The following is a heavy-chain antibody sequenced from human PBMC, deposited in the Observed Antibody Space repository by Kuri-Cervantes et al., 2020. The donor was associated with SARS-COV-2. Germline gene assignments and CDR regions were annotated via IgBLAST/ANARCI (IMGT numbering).Heavy chain of an antibody. J-gene: IGHJ1*01. Sequence: LSLTCAASGFTFSSYWMSWVRQAPGKGLEWVSAISGSGGSTYYADSVKGRFTISRDNSKNTLYLQMNSLRAEDTAVYYCAKGNGQRIRDILTGYPLGGFQHWGQGTLVTVSS. V-gene: IGHV3-23*01. D-gene: IGHD3-9*01. CDR1: GFTFSSYW. CDR3: AKGNGQRIRDILTGYPLGGFQH. CDR2: ISGSGGST.